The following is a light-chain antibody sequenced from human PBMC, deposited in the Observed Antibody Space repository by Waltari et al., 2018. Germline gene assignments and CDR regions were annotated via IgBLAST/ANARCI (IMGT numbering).Light chain of an antibody. CDR1: QDISTD. J-gene: IGKJ1*01. CDR3: QQRSLWPRT. Sequence: EIVLTQSPATLSLSPGDTGTLSCRASQDISTDLAWYQHRPGQAPRILMYDVFNRATGIPPRFSGSGSGTDFTLTISGLEPEDLAVYFCQQRSLWPRTFGPGTKVEI. V-gene: IGKV3-11*01. CDR2: DVF.